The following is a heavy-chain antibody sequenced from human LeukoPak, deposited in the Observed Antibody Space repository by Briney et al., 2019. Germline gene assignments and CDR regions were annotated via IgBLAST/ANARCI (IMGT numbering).Heavy chain of an antibody. CDR2: IYYSGST. J-gene: IGHJ5*02. V-gene: IGHV4-59*01. D-gene: IGHD2-2*01. Sequence: TTSETLSLTCTVSGGSISSYYWSWIRQPPGKGLEWIGYIYYSGSTNYNPSLKSRVTISVDTSKNQFSLKLSSVTAADTAVYYCARRWSSTSCYWFDPWGQGTLVTVSS. CDR3: ARRWSSTSCYWFDP. CDR1: GGSISSYY.